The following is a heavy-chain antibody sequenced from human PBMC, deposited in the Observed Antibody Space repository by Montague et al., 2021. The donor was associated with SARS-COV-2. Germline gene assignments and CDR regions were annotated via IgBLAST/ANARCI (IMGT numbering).Heavy chain of an antibody. D-gene: IGHD2-15*01. J-gene: IGHJ4*02. CDR2: TYYRSKWYN. CDR3: ARAERGSCGDGNCYQYFPNY. V-gene: IGHV6-1*01. CDR1: GDSVSSNIAA. Sequence: CAISGDSVSSNIAAWNWIRQSPSRGLEWLGRTYYRSKWYNDYAVSVRSRITISPDTSKNQFSLQLNSVTPEDTAVYYCARAERGSCGDGNCYQYFPNYWGQGTLVTVSS.